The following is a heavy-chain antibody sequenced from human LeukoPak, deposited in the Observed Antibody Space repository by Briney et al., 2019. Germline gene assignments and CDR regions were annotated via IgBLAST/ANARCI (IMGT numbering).Heavy chain of an antibody. D-gene: IGHD6-13*01. J-gene: IGHJ4*02. V-gene: IGHV3-30*03. Sequence: GGSLRLSCAASGFTFSSYAMSWVPQAPGKGLEWVAVISYDGSSKYYADSVEGRFTISRDNSKNTLYLKMNSLRAEDTAVYYCASPAVYSSSWYYFDYWGQGTLVTVSS. CDR3: ASPAVYSSSWYYFDY. CDR2: ISYDGSSK. CDR1: GFTFSSYA.